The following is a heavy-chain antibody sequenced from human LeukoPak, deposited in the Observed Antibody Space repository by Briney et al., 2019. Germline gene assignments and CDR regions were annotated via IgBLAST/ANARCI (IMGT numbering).Heavy chain of an antibody. CDR1: GGSISSYY. Sequence: SETLSLTCTVSGGSISSYYWSWIRQPPGKGLEWIGYIYYSGSTIYNPSLKSRVTISVDTSKNQFSLKLSSVTAADTAVYYCAMSTMVRGVIRIMDVWGKGTTVTISS. CDR2: IYYSGST. J-gene: IGHJ6*03. V-gene: IGHV4-59*12. D-gene: IGHD3-10*01. CDR3: AMSTMVRGVIRIMDV.